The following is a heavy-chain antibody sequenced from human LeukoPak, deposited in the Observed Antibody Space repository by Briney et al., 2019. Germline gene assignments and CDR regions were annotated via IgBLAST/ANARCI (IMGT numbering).Heavy chain of an antibody. J-gene: IGHJ4*02. CDR2: ISGSGGST. V-gene: IGHV3-23*01. CDR1: GFTFSSYA. Sequence: PGGSLRLSCAASGFTFSSYAMSWVRQAPGKGLEWVSAISGSGGSTYYADSVKGRFTISGDNSKNTLYLQMNSLRAEDTAVYYCAKDPRYSSSWYFDYWGQGTLVTVSS. CDR3: AKDPRYSSSWYFDY. D-gene: IGHD6-13*01.